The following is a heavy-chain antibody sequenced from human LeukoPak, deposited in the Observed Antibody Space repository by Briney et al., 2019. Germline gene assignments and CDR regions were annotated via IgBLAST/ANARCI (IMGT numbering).Heavy chain of an antibody. J-gene: IGHJ4*02. CDR1: GFTFNNYA. V-gene: IGHV3-23*01. Sequence: PGGSLRLSCAASGFTFNNYAMSWVRQAPGKGLEWVSTISSGGGDIYYGDSVKGRFTISRDNSKNTLYLQMNSLRAEDTAVYHCAVQGGTGGSGYFDYWGQGTLVTVSS. D-gene: IGHD6-19*01. CDR3: AVQGGTGGSGYFDY. CDR2: ISSGGGDI.